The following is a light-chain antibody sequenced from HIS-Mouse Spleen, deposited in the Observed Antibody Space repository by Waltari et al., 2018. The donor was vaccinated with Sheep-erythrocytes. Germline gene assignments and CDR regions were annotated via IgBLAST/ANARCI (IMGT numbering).Light chain of an antibody. V-gene: IGLV2-23*01. Sequence: HSALTQPASVSGSPGQSITISCTGPSSDLGSYTHLSWYQQHPGKAPKLMIYEGSKRPSGVSNRFSGSKSGNTASLTISGLQAEDEADYYCCSYAGSSTFVVFGGGTKLTVL. CDR2: EGS. CDR3: CSYAGSSTFVV. CDR1: SSDLGSYTH. J-gene: IGLJ2*01.